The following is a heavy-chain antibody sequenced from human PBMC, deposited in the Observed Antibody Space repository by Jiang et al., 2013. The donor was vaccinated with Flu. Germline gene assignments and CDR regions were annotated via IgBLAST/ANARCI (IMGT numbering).Heavy chain of an antibody. D-gene: IGHD5-18*01. J-gene: IGHJ4*02. Sequence: RQAPGEGLEWVSVIYKGGRTNYADSVRGRFTISRDNSKNTVYLQMNSLRAEDTAVYYCAREGVETGMVTANWGQGTLVIVSS. V-gene: IGHV3-53*01. CDR3: AREGVETGMVTAN. CDR2: IYKGGRT.